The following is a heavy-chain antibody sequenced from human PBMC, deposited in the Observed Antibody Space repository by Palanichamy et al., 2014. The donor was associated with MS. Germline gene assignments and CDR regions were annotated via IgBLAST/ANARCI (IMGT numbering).Heavy chain of an antibody. J-gene: IGHJ4*02. Sequence: EVQLVESGGGLVQPGGSLRLSCAASGFTFSSYWMHWVRQGPGKGLVWVSRINNDGSNTDYADSVKGRFTISRDNANNTLYPQMNSLRAEDTAVYYCARDRSPGYFDYWGQGTLATVSS. CDR1: GFTFSSYW. V-gene: IGHV3-74*01. CDR2: INNDGSNT. CDR3: ARDRSPGYFDY.